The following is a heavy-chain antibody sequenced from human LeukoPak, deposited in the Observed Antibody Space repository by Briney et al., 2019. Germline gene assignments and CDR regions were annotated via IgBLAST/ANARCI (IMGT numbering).Heavy chain of an antibody. J-gene: IGHJ4*02. CDR1: GGSISSGGYY. D-gene: IGHD3-22*01. V-gene: IGHV4-31*03. Sequence: SETLSLTCTVSGGSISSGGYYWSWIRQHPGKGLEWIGYIYYSGSTYYNPSLKSRVTISVDTSKNQFSLKLSSVTAADTAVCYCARDRYDSSGYYYDYWGQGTLVTVSS. CDR3: ARDRYDSSGYYYDY. CDR2: IYYSGST.